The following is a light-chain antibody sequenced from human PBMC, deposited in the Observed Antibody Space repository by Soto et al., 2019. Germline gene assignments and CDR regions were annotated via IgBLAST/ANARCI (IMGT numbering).Light chain of an antibody. CDR2: ETS. CDR1: QSVSSY. Sequence: DIVVTQSPATLSLCPGERATLSCRASQSVSSYLAWYQQKPGQAPRLLIYETSNRATGIPARFSGSASGTDFTLTISSLEPEDFAVYYCQHRIKWPPIFTFGPGTKVDIK. J-gene: IGKJ3*01. CDR3: QHRIKWPPIFT. V-gene: IGKV3-11*01.